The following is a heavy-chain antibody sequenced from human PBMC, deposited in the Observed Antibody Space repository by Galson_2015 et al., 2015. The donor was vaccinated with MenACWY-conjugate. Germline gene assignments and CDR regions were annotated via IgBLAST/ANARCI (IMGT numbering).Heavy chain of an antibody. V-gene: IGHV3-7*03. CDR2: IKQDGSEK. D-gene: IGHD7-27*01. Sequence: SLRLSCAASGFTFNNYWMSWVRQVPGKGPEWVANIKQDGSEKYYADSVKGRFTISRDNSKNTLYLQMNSLRAEDTAVYYCAKVQLGIRNGMDVWGQGTTVTVSS. J-gene: IGHJ6*02. CDR1: GFTFNNYW. CDR3: AKVQLGIRNGMDV.